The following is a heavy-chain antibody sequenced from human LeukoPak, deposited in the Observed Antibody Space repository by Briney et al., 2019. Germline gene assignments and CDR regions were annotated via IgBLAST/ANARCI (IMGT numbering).Heavy chain of an antibody. D-gene: IGHD3-3*01. J-gene: IGHJ5*02. CDR2: IYYSGST. V-gene: IGHV4-59*01. Sequence: SETLSLTCTVSGGSISSYYWSWIRQPPGKGLEWIGYIYYSGSTNYNPSLKSRVTISVDTSKNQFSLKLSSVTAADTAVYYCARGPEYDFWSGYREWFDPWGQGTLVTVSS. CDR3: ARGPEYDFWSGYREWFDP. CDR1: GGSISSYY.